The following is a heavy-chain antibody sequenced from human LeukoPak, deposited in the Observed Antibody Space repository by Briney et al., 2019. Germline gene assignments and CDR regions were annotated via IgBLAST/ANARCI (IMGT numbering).Heavy chain of an antibody. Sequence: ASVKVSCKASGYTFTGYYMHWVRQAPGQGLEWMGWINPNSGGTNYAQKFQGRVTMTRDTSISTAYMELSRLRSDDTAVYYCARDGPQGGGLGVVVPAVMSYWGQGTLVTVSS. CDR2: INPNSGGT. J-gene: IGHJ4*02. V-gene: IGHV1-2*02. CDR3: ARDGPQGGGLGVVVPAVMSY. D-gene: IGHD2-2*01. CDR1: GYTFTGYY.